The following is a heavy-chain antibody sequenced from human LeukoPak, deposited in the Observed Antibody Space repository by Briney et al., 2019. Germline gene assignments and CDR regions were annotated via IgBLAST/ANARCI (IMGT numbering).Heavy chain of an antibody. CDR1: GFTFSRYS. Sequence: GGSLRLSCAASGFTFSRYSMNWVRQAPGKGLEWVSSISSSSSYIYYADSVKGRFTISRDNAKNSLYLQMNSLRAEDTAVYYCARDGDSSGYYSNFDYWGQGTLVTVSS. CDR3: ARDGDSSGYYSNFDY. CDR2: ISSSSSYI. J-gene: IGHJ4*02. D-gene: IGHD3-22*01. V-gene: IGHV3-21*01.